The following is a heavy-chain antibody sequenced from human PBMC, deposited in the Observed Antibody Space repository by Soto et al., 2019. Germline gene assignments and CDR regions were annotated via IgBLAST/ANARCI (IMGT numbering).Heavy chain of an antibody. Sequence: LRLSCEAAVFASANYVMHWVRQPPAKGLEWVAGISYNGKKKYYGDSVTGRFTISRDNPKNTLFLQLNNVKIEDTALYFCAKNSAPISMLRGFFDEWGQGTLVTVSS. CDR1: VFASANYV. V-gene: IGHV3-30*18. J-gene: IGHJ4*02. D-gene: IGHD3-10*02. CDR3: AKNSAPISMLRGFFDE. CDR2: ISYNGKKK.